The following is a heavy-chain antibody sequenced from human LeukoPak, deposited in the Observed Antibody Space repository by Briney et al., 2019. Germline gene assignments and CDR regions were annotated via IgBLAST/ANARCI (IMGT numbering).Heavy chain of an antibody. CDR2: IIPIFGTA. Sequence: ASAKVSCXASGGTFSNYAISWVRQARGQGLEWMGGIIPIFGTANYAQKFQGRVTITADESTSTAYMELSSLRSEDTAVYYCAEGQGSSLDYWGQGTLVTVSS. CDR1: GGTFSNYA. V-gene: IGHV1-69*13. J-gene: IGHJ4*02. CDR3: AEGQGSSLDY. D-gene: IGHD1-26*01.